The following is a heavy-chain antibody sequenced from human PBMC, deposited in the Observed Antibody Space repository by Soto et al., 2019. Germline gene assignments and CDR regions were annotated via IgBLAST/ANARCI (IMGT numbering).Heavy chain of an antibody. V-gene: IGHV3-23*01. CDR1: GFAFSSNS. J-gene: IGHJ3*02. CDR2: ISGSGGST. CDR3: ARVLKSSGWDNDVFDI. Sequence: LRLSCAASGFAFSSNSMAWVRQAPGKGLEWVSGISGSGGSTEYADSVKGRFTISRDNSKKMVYLQMNSMRAEDTAVYYCARVLKSSGWDNDVFDIWGQGTMVTVSS. D-gene: IGHD6-19*01.